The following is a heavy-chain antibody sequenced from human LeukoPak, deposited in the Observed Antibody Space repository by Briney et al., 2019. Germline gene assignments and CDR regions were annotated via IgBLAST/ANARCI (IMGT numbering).Heavy chain of an antibody. CDR1: GGSFSGYY. D-gene: IGHD3-3*02. CDR3: ARVTHFNSYYFDY. J-gene: IGHJ4*02. V-gene: IGHV4-34*01. Sequence: SETLSLTCAVYGGSFSGYYWSWIRQPPGKGLEWIGEINHSGSTNYNPSLKSRVTISVDTSKNQFSLKLSSVTAADTAVYYCARVTHFNSYYFDYWGQGTLVTVSS. CDR2: INHSGST.